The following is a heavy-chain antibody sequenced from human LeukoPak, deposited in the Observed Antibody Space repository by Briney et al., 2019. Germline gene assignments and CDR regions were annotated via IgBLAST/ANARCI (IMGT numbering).Heavy chain of an antibody. D-gene: IGHD2-15*01. J-gene: IGHJ6*03. V-gene: IGHV3-11*01. Sequence: PGGSLRLSCAASGFTFSDYYMSWIRQAPGKGLEWVSYISSSGSTIYYADSVKGRFTISRDNAKNSLYLQMNSLRAEDTAVYYCARSWVGARRQKSYYYYYMDVWGKGNTVTVSS. CDR2: ISSSGSTI. CDR3: ARSWVGARRQKSYYYYYMDV. CDR1: GFTFSDYY.